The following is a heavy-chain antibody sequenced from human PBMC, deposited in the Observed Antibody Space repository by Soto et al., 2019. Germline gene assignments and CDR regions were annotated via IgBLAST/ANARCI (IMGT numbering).Heavy chain of an antibody. V-gene: IGHV3-30*18. CDR1: GFTFSSYG. Sequence: EGSLRLSCAASGFTFSSYGMHWVRQAPGKGLEWVAVISYDGSNKYYADSVKGRFTISRDNSKNTLYLQMNSLRAEDTAVYYWAKGGFYDILTGYYSPPYYYYGKDVWGQGTPVTVSS. CDR2: ISYDGSNK. CDR3: AKGGFYDILTGYYSPPYYYYGKDV. D-gene: IGHD3-9*01. J-gene: IGHJ6*02.